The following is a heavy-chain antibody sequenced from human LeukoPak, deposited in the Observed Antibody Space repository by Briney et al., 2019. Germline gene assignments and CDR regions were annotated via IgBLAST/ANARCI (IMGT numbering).Heavy chain of an antibody. CDR3: ARERRIAVAGTHIDY. Sequence: PSETLSLTCTVSGGSISSGDYYWGWIRQPPGKGLEWIGYIYYSGSTYYNPSLKSRVVISVDTSKNQFSLKLTSVTAADTAVYYCARERRIAVAGTHIDYWGQGTLVTVSS. D-gene: IGHD6-19*01. V-gene: IGHV4-30-4*01. J-gene: IGHJ4*02. CDR1: GGSISSGDYY. CDR2: IYYSGST.